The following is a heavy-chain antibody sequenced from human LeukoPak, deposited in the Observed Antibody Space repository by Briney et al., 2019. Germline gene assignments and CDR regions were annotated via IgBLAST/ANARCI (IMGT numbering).Heavy chain of an antibody. CDR1: GGTFSSYA. Sequence: SVKVSCKASGGTFSSYAISWVRQAPGQGLEWMGGIIPIFGTANYAQKFQGRVTITADESTSTAYMELSSLRSEDTAVYYCATYLIVVVPAAIRGYFQHWGQGTLVTVSS. CDR2: IIPIFGTA. J-gene: IGHJ1*01. V-gene: IGHV1-69*13. CDR3: ATYLIVVVPAAIRGYFQH. D-gene: IGHD2-2*02.